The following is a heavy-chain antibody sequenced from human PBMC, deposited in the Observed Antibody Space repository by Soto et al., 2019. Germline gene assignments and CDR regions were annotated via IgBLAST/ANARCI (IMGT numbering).Heavy chain of an antibody. Sequence: QVQLQQWGAGLLKPSETLSLTCAVYGGSFSGYYWSWIRQPPGKGLEWIGEINHSGSTNYNPSLKSRVTXRVNTXXNQFSLKLSSVTAAATAVYYCARPHLLCSRGSFDYWGQGTLVTVSS. CDR1: GGSFSGYY. J-gene: IGHJ4*02. CDR3: ARPHLLCSRGSFDY. CDR2: INHSGST. V-gene: IGHV4-34*01. D-gene: IGHD3-10*02.